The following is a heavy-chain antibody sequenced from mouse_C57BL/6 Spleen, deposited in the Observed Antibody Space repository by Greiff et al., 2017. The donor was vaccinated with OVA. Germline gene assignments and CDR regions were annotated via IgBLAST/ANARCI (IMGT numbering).Heavy chain of an antibody. CDR2: INPGSGGT. D-gene: IGHD1-1*01. CDR1: GYAFTNYL. V-gene: IGHV1-54*01. Sequence: QVQLQQSGAELVRPGTSVKVSCKASGYAFTNYLIEWVKQRPGQGLEWIGVINPGSGGTNYNEKFKGKATLTADKSSSTAYMQLSSLTSEDSAVYFCARRGTTVVAYDAMDYWGQGTSVTVSS. J-gene: IGHJ4*01. CDR3: ARRGTTVVAYDAMDY.